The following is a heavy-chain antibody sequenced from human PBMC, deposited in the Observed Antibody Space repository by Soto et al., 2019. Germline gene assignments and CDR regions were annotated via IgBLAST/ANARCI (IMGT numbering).Heavy chain of an antibody. CDR3: ARAGPSSTVYALILHWFDP. V-gene: IGHV1-18*04. CDR2: ISAYNGNT. Sequence: QVQLVQSGAEVKKPGASVKVSCKASGYTFSDYAITWVRQAPGQGLEWMGWISAYNGNTKYAQKFQGRVTMTTDTSTNTANMELRSLGSADTAVYYCARAGPSSTVYALILHWFDPWGQGTLVTVSS. J-gene: IGHJ5*02. CDR1: GYTFSDYA. D-gene: IGHD2-8*01.